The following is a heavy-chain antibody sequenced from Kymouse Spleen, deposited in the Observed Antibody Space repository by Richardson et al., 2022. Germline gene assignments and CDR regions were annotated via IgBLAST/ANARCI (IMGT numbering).Heavy chain of an antibody. D-gene: IGHD1-20*01,IGHD1-7*01. CDR1: GFTFSGSA. CDR3: TRDNWNYGMDV. J-gene: IGHJ6*02. V-gene: IGHV3-73*02. Sequence: EVQLVESGGGLVQPGGSLKLSCAASGFTFSGSAMHWVRQASGKGLEWVGRIRSKANSYATAYAASVKGRFTISRDDSKNTAYLQMNSLKTEDTAVYYCTRDNWNYGMDVWGQGTTVTVSS. CDR2: IRSKANSYAT.